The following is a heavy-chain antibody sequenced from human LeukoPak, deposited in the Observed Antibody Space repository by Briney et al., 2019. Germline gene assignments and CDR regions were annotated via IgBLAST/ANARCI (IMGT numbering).Heavy chain of an antibody. Sequence: GGPLRLSCAASGLTFSTYNMNWVRQAPGKGLEWLSYISSGSSTIYYADSVEGRFTISRDNAKNSLYLQMNSLRDEDTAVYYCARGETARVDYWGQGILVPVSS. CDR1: GLTFSTYN. J-gene: IGHJ4*02. D-gene: IGHD3-16*01. V-gene: IGHV3-48*02. CDR3: ARGETARVDY. CDR2: ISSGSSTI.